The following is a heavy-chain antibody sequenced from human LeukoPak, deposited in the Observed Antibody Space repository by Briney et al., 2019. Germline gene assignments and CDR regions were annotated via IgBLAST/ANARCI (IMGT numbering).Heavy chain of an antibody. J-gene: IGHJ4*02. CDR1: GFTFSSYW. D-gene: IGHD3-22*01. V-gene: IGHV3-7*01. Sequence: GGSLRLSCAASGFTFSSYWMSWVRQAPGKGLEWVANIKQDGSEKYYVDSVKGRFTISRGNAKNSLYLQMNSLRDDDTAVYYCARDLNLYDSSGYYPRWGQGTLVTVSS. CDR3: ARDLNLYDSSGYYPR. CDR2: IKQDGSEK.